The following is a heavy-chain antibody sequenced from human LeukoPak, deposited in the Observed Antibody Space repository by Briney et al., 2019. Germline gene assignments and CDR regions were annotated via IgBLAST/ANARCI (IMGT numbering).Heavy chain of an antibody. Sequence: SETLSLTCAVYGGFFSGYYWSWIRQPPGKGLEWIGEINHSGSTNYNPSLKSRVTISVDTSKNQFSLKLSSVTAADTAVYYCARYCGGDCYHFDYWGQGTLVTVSS. V-gene: IGHV4-34*01. D-gene: IGHD2-21*02. CDR2: INHSGST. CDR1: GGFFSGYY. CDR3: ARYCGGDCYHFDY. J-gene: IGHJ4*02.